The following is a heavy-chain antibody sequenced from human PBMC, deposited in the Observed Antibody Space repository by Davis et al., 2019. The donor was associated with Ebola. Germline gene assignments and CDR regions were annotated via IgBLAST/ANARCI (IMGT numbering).Heavy chain of an antibody. Sequence: ASVKVSCKASGYTFTGYYMHWVRQAPGQGLEWMGWINPNSGGTNYAQKFQGRVALTRDTSISTADMELSRLRSDDTAVYYCARGHSAVVVYADYYYGMDVWGQGTTVTVSS. CDR2: INPNSGGT. J-gene: IGHJ6*02. CDR3: ARGHSAVVVYADYYYGMDV. V-gene: IGHV1-2*02. D-gene: IGHD2-8*02. CDR1: GYTFTGYY.